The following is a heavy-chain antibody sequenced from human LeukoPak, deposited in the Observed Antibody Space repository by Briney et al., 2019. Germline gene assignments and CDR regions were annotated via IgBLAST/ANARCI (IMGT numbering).Heavy chain of an antibody. D-gene: IGHD3-10*01. Sequence: GGSLRLSCAASGFTVSSNFMSWVRQAPGKGLEWDSIIYSGGSTSYADSVKGRFTISRDNSKNTLYLQMNSLRAEDTAVYYCASPSGSRGVFLDYWGQGTLVTVSS. CDR3: ASPSGSRGVFLDY. CDR2: IYSGGST. CDR1: GFTVSSNF. V-gene: IGHV3-53*01. J-gene: IGHJ4*02.